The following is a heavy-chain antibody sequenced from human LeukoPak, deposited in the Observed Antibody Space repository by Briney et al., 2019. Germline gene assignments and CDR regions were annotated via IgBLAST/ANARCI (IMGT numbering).Heavy chain of an antibody. V-gene: IGHV3-21*01. J-gene: IGHJ6*02. CDR2: ISSSSSYI. CDR3: AREGITMVRGSIYYYYGMDV. Sequence: PGGSLRLSCAASGFTFRSYAMSWVRQAPGKGPEWVSSISSSSSYIYYADSVKGRFTISRDNAKNSLYLQMNSLRAEDTAVYYCAREGITMVRGSIYYYYGMDVWGQGTTVTVSS. D-gene: IGHD3-10*01. CDR1: GFTFRSYA.